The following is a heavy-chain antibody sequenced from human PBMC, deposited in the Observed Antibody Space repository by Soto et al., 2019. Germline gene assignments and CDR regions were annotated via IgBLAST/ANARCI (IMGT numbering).Heavy chain of an antibody. Sequence: GGSLRLSCAASGFTVSSDYMSWVRQAPGKGLEWVSVIYSGGSTYYADSVKGRFTISRDNSKNTLYLQMNSLRAEDTAVYYCARVEGTVTTYGYYYYGMVVWGQGTTVTVSS. CDR1: GFTVSSDY. V-gene: IGHV3-53*01. CDR3: ARVEGTVTTYGYYYYGMVV. CDR2: IYSGGST. J-gene: IGHJ6*02. D-gene: IGHD4-17*01.